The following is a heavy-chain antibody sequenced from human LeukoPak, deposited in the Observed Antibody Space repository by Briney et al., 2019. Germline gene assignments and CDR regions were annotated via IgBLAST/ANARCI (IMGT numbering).Heavy chain of an antibody. D-gene: IGHD5-12*01. CDR1: GFTFSSYG. J-gene: IGHJ4*02. V-gene: IGHV3-30*02. CDR2: IRYDGSNK. Sequence: GGSLRLSCAASGFTFSSYGMHWVRQAPGKGLEWVAFIRYDGSNKYYADSVKGRFTTSRDNSKNTLYLQMNSLRAEDTAVYYCAKDGRKWLAPDYPAVWGQGTLVTVSS. CDR3: AKDGRKWLAPDYPAV.